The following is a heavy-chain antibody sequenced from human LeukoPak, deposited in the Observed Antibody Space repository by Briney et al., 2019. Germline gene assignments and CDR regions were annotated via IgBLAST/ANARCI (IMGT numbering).Heavy chain of an antibody. V-gene: IGHV4-30-4*08. J-gene: IGHJ4*02. CDR3: ARSGRYCTNGVCSTPSYFDY. CDR1: GESFSGYQ. Sequence: SETLSLTCAVYGESFSGYQWSWIRQPPGKGLEWIGYIYYSGSTYYNPSLKSRVTISVDTSKNQFSLKLISVTAADTAVYYCARSGRYCTNGVCSTPSYFDYWGQGTLVTVSS. CDR2: IYYSGST. D-gene: IGHD2-8*01.